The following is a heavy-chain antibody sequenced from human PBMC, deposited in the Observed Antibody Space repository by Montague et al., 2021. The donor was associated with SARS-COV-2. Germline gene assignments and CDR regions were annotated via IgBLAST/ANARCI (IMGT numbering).Heavy chain of an antibody. V-gene: IGHV4-34*01. CDR2: INHSGST. CDR1: GDSITSDVSY. J-gene: IGHJ6*02. CDR3: ARVRAVPAAMRIFSLGRSYYGMDV. D-gene: IGHD2-2*01. Sequence: SETLSLTCTVSGDSITSDVSYWSWIRQPPGKGLEWIGEINHSGSTNCNPSLKSRVTISVDTSKNQFSLKLSSVTAADTAVYYCARVRAVPAAMRIFSLGRSYYGMDVWGQGTTVTVSS.